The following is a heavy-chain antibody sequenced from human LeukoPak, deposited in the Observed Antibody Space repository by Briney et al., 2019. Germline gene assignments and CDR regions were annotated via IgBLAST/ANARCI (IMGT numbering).Heavy chain of an antibody. V-gene: IGHV4-59*08. CDR2: IYYSGST. J-gene: IGHJ4*02. CDR3: ARSPRDSSGYYYFDY. D-gene: IGHD3-22*01. CDR1: GGSISSYY. Sequence: PSETLSLTCTVSGGSISSYYWSWIRQPPGKGLEGIGYIYYSGSTNYNPSLKSRVTISVDKSKNQLSLKLSSVAAADTAVYYCARSPRDSSGYYYFDYWGQGTLVTVSS.